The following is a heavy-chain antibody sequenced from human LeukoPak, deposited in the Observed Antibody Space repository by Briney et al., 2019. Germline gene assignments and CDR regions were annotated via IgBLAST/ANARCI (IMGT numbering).Heavy chain of an antibody. D-gene: IGHD5-18*01. CDR2: IKEDGSEK. J-gene: IGHJ4*02. CDR1: GFTFSGYW. CDR3: AKDFGYSYGLCFDY. V-gene: IGHV3-7*01. Sequence: GGSLRLSCAGYGFTFSGYWMSWVRQAPGKGLEWVANIKEDGSEKNNVDSVKGRFTISRDNSKNTLYLQMNSLRAEDTAVYYCAKDFGYSYGLCFDYWGQGTLVTVSS.